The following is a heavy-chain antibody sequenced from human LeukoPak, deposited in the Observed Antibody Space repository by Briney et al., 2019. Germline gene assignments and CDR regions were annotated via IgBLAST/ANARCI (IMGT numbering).Heavy chain of an antibody. V-gene: IGHV1-2*02. D-gene: IGHD3-16*01. CDR3: ARVYDYVWGSPRRGAFDI. J-gene: IGHJ3*02. CDR2: TNPNSGGT. CDR1: GYTFTGYY. Sequence: GASVKVSCKASGYTFTGYYMHWVRQAPGQGLEWMGGTNPNSGGTNYAQKFQGRVTMTRDTSISTAYMELSRLRSDDTAVYYCARVYDYVWGSPRRGAFDIWGQGTMVTVSS.